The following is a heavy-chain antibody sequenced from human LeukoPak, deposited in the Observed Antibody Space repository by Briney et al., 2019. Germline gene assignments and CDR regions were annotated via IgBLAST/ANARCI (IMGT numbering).Heavy chain of an antibody. V-gene: IGHV1-2*02. D-gene: IGHD3-22*01. J-gene: IGHJ4*02. Sequence: ASVKVSCKASGYTFTGYYMHWVRQAPGQGLEWMGWINPNSGGTNYAQKFQGRVTITADKSTSTAYMELSSLRSEDTAVYYCARSSGGIYYYDSSGNTYGYYFGYWGQGTLVTVSS. CDR1: GYTFTGYY. CDR2: INPNSGGT. CDR3: ARSSGGIYYYDSSGNTYGYYFGY.